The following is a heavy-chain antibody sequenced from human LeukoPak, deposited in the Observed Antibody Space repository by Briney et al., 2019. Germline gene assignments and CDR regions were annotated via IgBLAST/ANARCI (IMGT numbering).Heavy chain of an antibody. J-gene: IGHJ4*02. CDR1: GFTFGSYG. CDR3: AKVQQWLTTRSSYFDY. CDR2: ISYDGSNK. Sequence: GRSLRLSCAASGFTFGSYGMHWVRQAPGKGLEWVAVISYDGSNKYYADSVKGRFTISRDNSKNTLYLQMNSLRAEDTAVYYCAKVQQWLTTRSSYFDYWGQGTLVTVSS. D-gene: IGHD6-19*01. V-gene: IGHV3-30*18.